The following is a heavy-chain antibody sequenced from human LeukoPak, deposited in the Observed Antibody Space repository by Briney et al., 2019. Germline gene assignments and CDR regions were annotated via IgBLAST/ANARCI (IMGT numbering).Heavy chain of an antibody. Sequence: PGRSLSLSCAASGFIFSSYGMHWVRQAPGKGLEWVAVIWYDGSNKYYADSVKGRFTISTDNSKNTLYLQMNSLRAEDTAVYYCAREAHYYGSGSYSYRGGQFDYWGQGTLVTVSS. V-gene: IGHV3-33*01. CDR2: IWYDGSNK. CDR3: AREAHYYGSGSYSYRGGQFDY. J-gene: IGHJ4*02. D-gene: IGHD3-10*01. CDR1: GFIFSSYG.